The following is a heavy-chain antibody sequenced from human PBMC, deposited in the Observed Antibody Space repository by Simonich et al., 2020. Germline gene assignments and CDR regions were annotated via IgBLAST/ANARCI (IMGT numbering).Heavy chain of an antibody. V-gene: IGHV4-34*01. J-gene: IGHJ1*01. CDR2: INHSGST. D-gene: IGHD6-13*01. CDR1: GGSFSGYY. Sequence: QVQLQQWGAGLLKPSETLSLTCAVYGGSFSGYYWSWIRQPPGKGLGLIGEINHSGSTKYNPSLKSRVTISVDTSKNQFSRKLSSVTAADTAVYYCARGLRVAAAGTAFQHWGQGTLVTVSS. CDR3: ARGLRVAAAGTAFQH.